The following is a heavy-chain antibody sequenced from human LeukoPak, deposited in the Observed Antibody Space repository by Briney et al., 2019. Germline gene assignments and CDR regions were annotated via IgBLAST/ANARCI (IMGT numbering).Heavy chain of an antibody. V-gene: IGHV3-23*01. CDR1: GFTFSSYA. D-gene: IGHD6-13*01. Sequence: PGGSLRLSCAVSGFTFSSYAMSWVRQAPGKGLEWVSAISGDTVKTYYADSVKGRFTISRDNSKNTLYLQMNSLRSEDTAVYYCARMAVAGPTGWFDSWGQGTLVTVSS. CDR3: ARMAVAGPTGWFDS. J-gene: IGHJ5*01. CDR2: ISGDTVKT.